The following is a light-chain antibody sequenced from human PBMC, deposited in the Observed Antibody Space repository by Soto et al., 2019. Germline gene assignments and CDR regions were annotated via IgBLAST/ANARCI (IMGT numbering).Light chain of an antibody. CDR2: DDR. CDR3: QVWDNDTDNSV. Sequence: SYELTQPPSVSVAPGQTARITCGGNNLGGKNVHWYQQRPGQVPVLVVVDDRDRPSGIPERFSGSNSGNTATLTISKVEAGDEADYYCQVWDNDTDNSVFGGGTKLTV. V-gene: IGLV3-21*02. CDR1: NLGGKN. J-gene: IGLJ3*02.